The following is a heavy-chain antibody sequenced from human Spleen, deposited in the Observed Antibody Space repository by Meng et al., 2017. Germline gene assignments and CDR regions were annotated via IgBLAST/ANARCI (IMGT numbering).Heavy chain of an antibody. J-gene: IGHJ5*02. V-gene: IGHV4-39*07. CDR2: INHSGST. CDR3: ARGEGRQQLIRRPRLDH. D-gene: IGHD5-18*01. Sequence: SETLSLTCTVSAGSIISSSYYWGWIRQPPGKGLEWIGEINHSGSTNYKPSLKSRVTIPVDTSKNQFSLKLSSVTAADTAVYYCARGEGRQQLIRRPRLDHWGQGTMVTVSS. CDR1: AGSIISSSYY.